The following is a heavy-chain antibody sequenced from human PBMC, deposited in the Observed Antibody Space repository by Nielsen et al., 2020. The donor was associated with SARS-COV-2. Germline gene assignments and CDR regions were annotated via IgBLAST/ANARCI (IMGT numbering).Heavy chain of an antibody. V-gene: IGHV3-7*03. CDR1: GFTFSSYA. CDR2: IKQDGSEK. Sequence: GESLKISCAASGFTFSSYAMSWVRQAPGKGLEWVANIKQDGSEKFYVDSVKGRFTISRDNAKNSLYLQMNSLRAEDTAVYYCARGDYSYYYYGMDVWGQGTTVTVSS. J-gene: IGHJ6*02. CDR3: ARGDYSYYYYGMDV. D-gene: IGHD4-11*01.